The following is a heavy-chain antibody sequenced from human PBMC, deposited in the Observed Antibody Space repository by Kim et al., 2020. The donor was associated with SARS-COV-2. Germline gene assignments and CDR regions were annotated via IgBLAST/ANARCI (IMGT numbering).Heavy chain of an antibody. V-gene: IGHV3-74*01. CDR3: AKRRDWNYALDT. CDR1: GPNISYYY. Sequence: GGSLRLSCVASGPNISYYYRHWVRQVPGTGPVWVARMNGDGRTTNYADSVKGRFTISRDNADNTLSLQMNSLRAEDPAVYYCAKRRDWNYALDTWGHGVIVAFAS. CDR2: MNGDGRTT. D-gene: IGHD1-7*01. J-gene: IGHJ3*02.